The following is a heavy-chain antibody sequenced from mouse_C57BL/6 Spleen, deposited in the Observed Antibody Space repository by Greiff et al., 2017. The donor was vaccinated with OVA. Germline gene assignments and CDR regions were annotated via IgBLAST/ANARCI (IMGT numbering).Heavy chain of an antibody. J-gene: IGHJ4*01. CDR1: GFTFSDYY. D-gene: IGHD1-1*01. Sequence: EVKLVESGGGLVQPGGSLKLSCAASGFTFSDYYMYWVRQTPEKRLEWVAYISNGGGSTYYPDTVKGRFTISRDNAKNTLYLQMSRLKSEDTAMYYCASPYYYGSSYDAMDYWGQGTSVTVAS. CDR2: ISNGGGST. V-gene: IGHV5-12*01. CDR3: ASPYYYGSSYDAMDY.